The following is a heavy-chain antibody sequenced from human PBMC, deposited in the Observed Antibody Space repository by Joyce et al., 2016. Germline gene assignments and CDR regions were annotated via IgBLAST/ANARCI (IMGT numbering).Heavy chain of an antibody. Sequence: EVQLVESGGGLVKPGGSLRLSCAASGFPFSGYSMSWVRQATGKGLEWVSSLSSSSSYIKYTDSVKGRFTISRDNAKNSLYLHMNSLRVEDTAVYYCARSSYTNGIFDYWGQGTLVTVSS. CDR2: LSSSSSYI. V-gene: IGHV3-21*01. D-gene: IGHD2-8*01. CDR3: ARSSYTNGIFDY. J-gene: IGHJ4*02. CDR1: GFPFSGYS.